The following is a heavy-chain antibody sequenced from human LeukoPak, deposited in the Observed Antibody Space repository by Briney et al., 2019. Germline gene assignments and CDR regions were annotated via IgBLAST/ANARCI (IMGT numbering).Heavy chain of an antibody. CDR2: INAGNGNT. Sequence: GASVKASCKASGYTFTSYAMHWERQAPGQRLEWMGWINAGNGNTKYSQKFQGRVTITRDTSASTAYMELSSLRSEDTAVYYCARPLRYLDWWGLPFGYWGQGTLVTVSS. D-gene: IGHD3-9*01. CDR3: ARPLRYLDWWGLPFGY. CDR1: GYTFTSYA. J-gene: IGHJ4*02. V-gene: IGHV1-3*01.